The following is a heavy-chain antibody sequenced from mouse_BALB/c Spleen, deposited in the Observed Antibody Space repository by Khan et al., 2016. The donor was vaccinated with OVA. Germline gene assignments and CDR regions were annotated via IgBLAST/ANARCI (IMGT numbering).Heavy chain of an antibody. Sequence: VQLKQSGPELMKPGASVKISCKASGYSFTTYYIHWVLQSHGKSLDWIGYIDPFSGDTTYNQKFKGKATLTVDKSSSTAYIHLNNLTSEDSAVYDCTRHGYVAWFTYWGQGTLVTVSA. D-gene: IGHD2-2*01. CDR2: IDPFSGDT. J-gene: IGHJ3*01. CDR1: GYSFTTYY. V-gene: IGHV1S135*01. CDR3: TRHGYVAWFTY.